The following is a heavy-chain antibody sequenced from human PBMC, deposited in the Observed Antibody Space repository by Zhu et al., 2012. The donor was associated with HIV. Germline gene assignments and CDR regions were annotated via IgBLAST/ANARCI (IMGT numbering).Heavy chain of an antibody. CDR2: IYHSGST. CDR1: GYSISSGYY. V-gene: IGHV4-38-2*01. CDR3: ARAPTTMVRGVTLDY. J-gene: IGHJ4*02. Sequence: QVQLQESGPGLVKPSETLSLTCAVSGYSISSGYYWGWIRQPPGKGLEWIGSIYHSGSTYYNPSLKSRVTISVDTSKNQFSLKLSSVTAADTAVYYCARAPTTMVRGVTLDYWGQGTLVTVSS. D-gene: IGHD3-10*01.